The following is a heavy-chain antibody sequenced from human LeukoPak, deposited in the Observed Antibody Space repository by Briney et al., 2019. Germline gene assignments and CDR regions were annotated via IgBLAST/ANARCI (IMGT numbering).Heavy chain of an antibody. Sequence: PSETLSLTCTVSGYSISSGYYWGWIRQPPGKGLEWIGSIYHSGSTYYNPSLKSRVTISVDTSKNQFSLKLSSVTAADTAVYYCARVYSIAAAGRSGGYYYYYMDVWGKGTTVIVSS. CDR3: ARVYSIAAAGRSGGYYYYYMDV. V-gene: IGHV4-38-2*02. CDR2: IYHSGST. J-gene: IGHJ6*03. D-gene: IGHD6-13*01. CDR1: GYSISSGYY.